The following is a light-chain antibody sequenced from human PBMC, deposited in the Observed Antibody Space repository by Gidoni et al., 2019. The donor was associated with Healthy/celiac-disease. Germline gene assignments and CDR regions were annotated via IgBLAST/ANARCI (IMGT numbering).Light chain of an antibody. CDR1: QSVSSY. J-gene: IGKJ4*01. CDR2: EAS. V-gene: IGKV3-11*01. Sequence: EIVLTQSPATLSLSPGERATLSCRASQSVSSYLAWYQQKPGQAPRLLIYEASNRATGIPARFSGSGSGTDFTLTISSLEPEDFAVYYGQQRSNWPPGLTFGGGTKVEIK. CDR3: QQRSNWPPGLT.